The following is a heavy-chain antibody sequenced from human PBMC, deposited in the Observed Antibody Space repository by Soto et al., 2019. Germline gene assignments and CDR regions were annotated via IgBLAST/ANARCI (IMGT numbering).Heavy chain of an antibody. CDR1: GGSISSGGYY. V-gene: IGHV4-31*03. CDR2: IYYSGST. D-gene: IGHD5-12*01. Sequence: SETLSLTCTVSGGSISSGGYYWSWIRQHPGKGLEWIGYIYYSGSTYYNPSLKSRVTISVDTSKNQFSLKLSSVTAADTAVYYCARENVDIVANYYYGKDVWGQGTTVTVSS. J-gene: IGHJ6*02. CDR3: ARENVDIVANYYYGKDV.